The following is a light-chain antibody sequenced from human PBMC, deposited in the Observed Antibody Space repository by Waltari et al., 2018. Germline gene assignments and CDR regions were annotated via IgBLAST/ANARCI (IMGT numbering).Light chain of an antibody. J-gene: IGLJ1*01. CDR3: GTWDYSLSVYV. Sequence: QSVLTQPPSVSAAPGQRVTISCSGTSSNIGNSYVSWYQQFPGTAPKLLIYANAKRAPGIPDRFSGSKSGTSATLGITGLQAGDEADFFCGTWDYSLSVYVFGTGTKVTVL. CDR2: ANA. V-gene: IGLV1-51*01. CDR1: SSNIGNSY.